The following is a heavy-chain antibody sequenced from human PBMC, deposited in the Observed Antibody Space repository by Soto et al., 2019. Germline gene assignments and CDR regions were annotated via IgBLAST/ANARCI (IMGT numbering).Heavy chain of an antibody. CDR1: GGSFSGYY. Sequence: QVQLQQWGAGLWKPSETLSLTCAVYGGSFSGYYWSWIRQPPGKGLEWIGEINHSGSTNYNPSLRSRVTISVDTSKNQFSLKLSSVTAADTAVYYCASGEKTRNYYDSSGYQGLRYWGQGTLVTVSS. D-gene: IGHD3-22*01. CDR3: ASGEKTRNYYDSSGYQGLRY. J-gene: IGHJ4*02. CDR2: INHSGST. V-gene: IGHV4-34*01.